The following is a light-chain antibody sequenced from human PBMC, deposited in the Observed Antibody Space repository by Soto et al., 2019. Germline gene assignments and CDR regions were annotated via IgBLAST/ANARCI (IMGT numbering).Light chain of an antibody. Sequence: EIVLTQSPGTLSLSPGERAALSCRASQSISSSFLAWYQHKPGQAPRLLIHGASSRATGIPDRFSGSGSGTDFTHTISRLDPEDFAVYYCQLYGSSLVTFGQGTKVEIK. J-gene: IGKJ2*01. CDR3: QLYGSSLVT. CDR1: QSISSSF. V-gene: IGKV3-20*01. CDR2: GAS.